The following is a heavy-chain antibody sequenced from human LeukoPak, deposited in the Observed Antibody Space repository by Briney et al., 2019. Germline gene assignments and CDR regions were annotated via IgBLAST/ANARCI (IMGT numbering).Heavy chain of an antibody. CDR2: ISSSSSYI. CDR1: GFPFSTYT. CDR3: ARAGFVGGYDRGGFDY. Sequence: GGSLRLSCAASGFPFSTYTMNWVRQAPGKGLEWVSSISSSSSYIYYADPMKGRFTISRDNAKNSLYLQMNNLRAEDTAVYYCARAGFVGGYDRGGFDYWGQGTLVTVSS. D-gene: IGHD5-12*01. J-gene: IGHJ4*02. V-gene: IGHV3-21*01.